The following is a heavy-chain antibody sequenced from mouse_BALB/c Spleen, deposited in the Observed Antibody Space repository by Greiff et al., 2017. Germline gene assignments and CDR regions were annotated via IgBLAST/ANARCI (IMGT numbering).Heavy chain of an antibody. Sequence: VQLKESGPELVKPGASVKIPCKASGYTFTDYNMDWVKQSHGKSLEWIGDINPNNGGTIYNQKFKGKATLTVDKSSSTAYMEFRSLTSEDTAVYYCARGDYDGVAYWGQGTLVTVAA. D-gene: IGHD2-4*01. CDR1: GYTFTDYN. V-gene: IGHV1-18*01. J-gene: IGHJ3*01. CDR3: ARGDYDGVAY. CDR2: INPNNGGT.